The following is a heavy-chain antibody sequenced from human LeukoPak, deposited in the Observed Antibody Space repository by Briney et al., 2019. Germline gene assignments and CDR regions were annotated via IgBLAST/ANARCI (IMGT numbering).Heavy chain of an antibody. CDR3: AREWGLESSGYFYAY. D-gene: IGHD3-22*01. CDR1: GGTFSRFT. CDR2: ITPIFGTA. V-gene: IGHV1-69*13. J-gene: IGHJ4*02. Sequence: GASVKVSCKASGGTFSRFTISWVRQAPGQGFEWMGGITPIFGTANFALKFQGRVSITADESTSTAFMELSSLTSEDTAVYYCAREWGLESSGYFYAYWGQGTLVTVSS.